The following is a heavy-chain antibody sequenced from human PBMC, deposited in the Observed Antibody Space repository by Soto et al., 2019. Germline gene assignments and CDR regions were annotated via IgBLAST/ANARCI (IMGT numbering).Heavy chain of an antibody. CDR2: IYHSGST. J-gene: IGHJ4*02. D-gene: IGHD5-18*01. CDR1: GGSISSSNW. Sequence: QVQLQESGPGLVKPSGTLSLTCAVSGGSISSSNWWSWFRQPPGKGLEWIGEIYHSGSTNYNPSLKSRVTISVDKSKNQFSLKLSPVTAADTAVYSCARTPGDGYTGYYFDYWGQGTLVTVSS. V-gene: IGHV4-4*02. CDR3: ARTPGDGYTGYYFDY.